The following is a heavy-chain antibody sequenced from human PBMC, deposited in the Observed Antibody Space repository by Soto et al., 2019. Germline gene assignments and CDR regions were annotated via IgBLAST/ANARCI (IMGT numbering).Heavy chain of an antibody. J-gene: IGHJ4*02. V-gene: IGHV4-59*01. D-gene: IGHD6-19*01. CDR1: GGSISSYY. CDR3: ARGEGGWYLADDDD. Sequence: QVQLQESGPGLVKPSETLSLTCTVSGGSISSYYWSWIRQPPGKGLEWIGYIYNSGSTNYNPSLESPVTIPEDTSKGQSSLKLGSVTAAETGVYYFARGEGGWYLADDDDRGQATVVAVSS. CDR2: IYNSGST.